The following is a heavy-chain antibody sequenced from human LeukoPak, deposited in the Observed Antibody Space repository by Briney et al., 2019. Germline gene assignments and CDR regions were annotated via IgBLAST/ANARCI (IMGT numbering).Heavy chain of an antibody. CDR1: EYRFSNYW. J-gene: IGHJ3*02. D-gene: IGHD5-24*01. Sequence: GESLKISCKGSEYRFSNYWNGWVRQMPGKGLEWTGIIYPRDSDTRYSPSFQGQVTISADKSISTAYLQWSSLKASDTAMYYCARGTRRDGNILDAFDIWGQGTMVTVSS. CDR3: ARGTRRDGNILDAFDI. V-gene: IGHV5-51*01. CDR2: IYPRDSDT.